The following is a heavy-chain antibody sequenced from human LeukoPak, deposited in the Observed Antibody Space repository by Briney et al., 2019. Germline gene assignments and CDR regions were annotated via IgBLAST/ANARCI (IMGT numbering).Heavy chain of an antibody. CDR1: GYTFTGYY. CDR3: ARESGSYHGNDY. V-gene: IGHV1-2*06. D-gene: IGHD1-26*01. CDR2: INPNNGGT. Sequence: ASVKVSCKASGYTFTGYYMHWVRQAPGQGLEWMGRINPNNGGTNCAQKFQGRVTMTGDTSISTAYMELNSLRSDDTAMYYCARESGSYHGNDYWGQGTLVTVSS. J-gene: IGHJ4*02.